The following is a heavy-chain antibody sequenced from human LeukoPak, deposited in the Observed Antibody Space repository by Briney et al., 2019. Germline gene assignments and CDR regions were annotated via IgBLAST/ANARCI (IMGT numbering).Heavy chain of an antibody. J-gene: IGHJ4*02. CDR1: GFTFNTYG. D-gene: IGHD3-10*01. CDR2: ISYDGINK. CDR3: ARGTLYGSGSYHWDY. Sequence: RPGGSLRLSCAASGFTFNTYGMHWVRQAPGKGLEWVALISYDGINKYYADSVEGRFTISRDNSKNTLYLQMNSLRAEDTAVYYCARGTLYGSGSYHWDYWGQGTLVTVSS. V-gene: IGHV3-30*03.